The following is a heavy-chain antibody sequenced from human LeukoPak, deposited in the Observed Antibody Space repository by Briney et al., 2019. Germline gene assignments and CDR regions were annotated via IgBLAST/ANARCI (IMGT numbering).Heavy chain of an antibody. J-gene: IGHJ4*02. CDR1: GFTFSNCW. V-gene: IGHV3-7*03. CDR2: IKQDGGEK. Sequence: GGSLRLSCAASGFTFSNCWMSWVRQAPGQGLEWVANIKQDGGEKYYVDSVKGRLTISRDNAKNSLYLQMNSLRAEDTAVYYCARAGAGYCSGSTCYYPNYFDYWGRGNLITVS. CDR3: ARAGAGYCSGSTCYYPNYFDY. D-gene: IGHD2-15*01.